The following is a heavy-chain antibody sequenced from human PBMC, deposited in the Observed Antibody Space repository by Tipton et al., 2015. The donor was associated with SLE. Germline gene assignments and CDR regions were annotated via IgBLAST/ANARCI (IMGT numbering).Heavy chain of an antibody. CDR1: GGSFSGYY. CDR2: IYYSGST. Sequence: TLSLTCAVYGGSFSGYYWGWIRQPPGKGLEWIGSIYYSGSTYYNPSLKSRVTISVDTSKNQFSLRLSSVTAADTAVYYCARGESRSYIAARLGFDYWGQGTLVTASS. D-gene: IGHD6-6*01. J-gene: IGHJ4*02. V-gene: IGHV4-34*01. CDR3: ARGESRSYIAARLGFDY.